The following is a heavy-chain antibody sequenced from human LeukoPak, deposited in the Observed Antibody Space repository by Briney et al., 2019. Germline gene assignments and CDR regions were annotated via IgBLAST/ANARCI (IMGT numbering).Heavy chain of an antibody. Sequence: GGSLRLSCAASGFTFSSYSMNWVRQAPGKGLEWVSSISSSSSYIYYADSVKGRFTISRDNAKNSPYLQMNSLRAEDTAVYYCARGIVGARGYWGQGTLVTVSS. V-gene: IGHV3-21*01. CDR2: ISSSSSYI. J-gene: IGHJ4*02. CDR3: ARGIVGARGY. CDR1: GFTFSSYS. D-gene: IGHD1-26*01.